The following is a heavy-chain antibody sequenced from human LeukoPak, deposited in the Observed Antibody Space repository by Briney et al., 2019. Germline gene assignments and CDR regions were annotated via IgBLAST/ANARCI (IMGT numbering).Heavy chain of an antibody. V-gene: IGHV3-48*04. CDR3: ARGLTTVTSLASY. CDR1: GFTFSSYA. D-gene: IGHD4-17*01. CDR2: ISGSGSGA. J-gene: IGHJ4*02. Sequence: GRSLRLSCAASGFTFSSYAMHWVRQAPGKGLEWVSYISGSGSGANYADSVKGRFTISRDNAKNSLYLQMNSLGAEDTAMYYCARGLTTVTSLASYWGQGTLVTVSS.